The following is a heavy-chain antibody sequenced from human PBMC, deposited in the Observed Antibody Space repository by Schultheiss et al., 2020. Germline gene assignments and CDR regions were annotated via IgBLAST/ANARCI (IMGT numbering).Heavy chain of an antibody. CDR2: IGTAGDT. J-gene: IGHJ3*02. CDR3: ANCGDTAAGGGGFGI. D-gene: IGHD5-18*01. Sequence: GGSLRLSCAASGFTVSSNYMSWVRQAPGKGLEWVSAIGTAGDTYYPGSVKGRFTISRDNAKSSLYLQMNSLRAEDTAVYYCANCGDTAAGGGGFGIWGLGTLVTVSS. V-gene: IGHV3-13*01. CDR1: GFTVSSNY.